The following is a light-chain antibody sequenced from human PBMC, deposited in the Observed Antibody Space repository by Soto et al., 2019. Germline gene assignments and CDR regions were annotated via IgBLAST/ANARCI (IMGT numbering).Light chain of an antibody. CDR1: SSDVGGYNY. CDR3: SSYAGSNNLG. J-gene: IGLJ2*01. V-gene: IGLV2-8*01. Sequence: QSALTQPPSASGSPGQSVTISCTGTSSDVGGYNYVSWYQQHPGKAPTLMIYEVSKRPSGVPDRFSGSKSGNTASLTVSGLQAEDEADYYCSSYAGSNNLGFGGGTKRTVL. CDR2: EVS.